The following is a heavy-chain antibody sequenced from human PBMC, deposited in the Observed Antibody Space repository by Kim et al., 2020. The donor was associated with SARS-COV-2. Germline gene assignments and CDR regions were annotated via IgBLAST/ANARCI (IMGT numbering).Heavy chain of an antibody. CDR3: ARSTGGSLDY. D-gene: IGHD2-15*01. CDR2: GTT. J-gene: IGHJ4*02. V-gene: IGHV4-4*02. Sequence: GTTTYTSTIKTRVTISVDKSSKQFSLKLSSVTAADTAVYYCARSTGGSLDYWGQGTLVTVSS.